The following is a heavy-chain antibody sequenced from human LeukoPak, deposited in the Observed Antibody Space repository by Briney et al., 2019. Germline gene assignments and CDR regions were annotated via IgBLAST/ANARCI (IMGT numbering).Heavy chain of an antibody. CDR1: GASIRSSY. CDR3: ARLDRSGYEMGGTWFDP. D-gene: IGHD3-22*01. V-gene: IGHV4-59*08. Sequence: SETLSLTCTVSGASIRSSYWSWLRQPPGKGLEWIGYIYYTGSTNSNPSLKSRVTVSVDTSMNQSSLKLSSMTAADTAVYYCARLDRSGYEMGGTWFDPWGQGTLVTVSS. CDR2: IYYTGST. J-gene: IGHJ5*02.